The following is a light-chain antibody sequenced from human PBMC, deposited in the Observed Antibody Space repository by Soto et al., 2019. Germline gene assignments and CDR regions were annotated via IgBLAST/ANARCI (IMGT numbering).Light chain of an antibody. CDR2: ATS. CDR3: QRYDSAPQT. Sequence: DIQMTQSPSSLSASVGDRVTITCRASQDINNFLAWYQQKPEKVPKLLISATSTLHSGVPSRFSGSGSGTDFTLTISSLQPEDFATYYCQRYDSAPQTVGQGTKVDIK. CDR1: QDINNF. V-gene: IGKV1-27*01. J-gene: IGKJ1*01.